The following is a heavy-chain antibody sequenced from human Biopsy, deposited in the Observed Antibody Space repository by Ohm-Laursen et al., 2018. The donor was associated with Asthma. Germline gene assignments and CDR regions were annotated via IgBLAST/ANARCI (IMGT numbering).Heavy chain of an antibody. Sequence: SLRLSCSASGITFRKCAMHWVRQGPGKGLEWVALVSSDGHNKYYEDSVKGRFTISRDNSRNRLYLQINRLTVEDSAVYFCARQSGQDYGDSSGFDIWGQGTKVAVSS. J-gene: IGHJ3*02. CDR1: GITFRKCA. V-gene: IGHV3-30*03. D-gene: IGHD3-22*01. CDR3: ARQSGQDYGDSSGFDI. CDR2: VSSDGHNK.